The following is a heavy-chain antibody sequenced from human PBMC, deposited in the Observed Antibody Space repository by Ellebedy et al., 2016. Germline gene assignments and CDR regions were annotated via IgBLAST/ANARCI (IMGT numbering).Heavy chain of an antibody. V-gene: IGHV3-23*01. CDR2: ISGSTGST. D-gene: IGHD3-3*01. CDR3: AKAVWFDFWSGYGY. CDR1: GFTFNSYA. J-gene: IGHJ4*02. Sequence: GESLKISCAASGFTFNSYAMSWVRQAPGKGLEWVSTISGSTGSTYYADSVKGRFSISRDNSKNTLYLQMNSLRAEDTAVYYCAKAVWFDFWSGYGYWGQGTLVTVSS.